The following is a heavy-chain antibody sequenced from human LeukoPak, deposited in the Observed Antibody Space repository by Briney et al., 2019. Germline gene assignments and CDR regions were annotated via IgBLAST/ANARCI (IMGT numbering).Heavy chain of an antibody. CDR2: IYTSGST. CDR1: GGSISSYY. Sequence: SSETLSLTCTVSGGSISSYYWSWIRQPAGKGLEWIGRIYTSGSTNYNPSLKSRVTMSVDTSKNQFSLKLSSVTAADTAVYYCARGLGTRYYDSSGYYYDVSYYDYWGQGTLVTVSS. V-gene: IGHV4-4*07. D-gene: IGHD3-22*01. J-gene: IGHJ4*02. CDR3: ARGLGTRYYDSSGYYYDVSYYDY.